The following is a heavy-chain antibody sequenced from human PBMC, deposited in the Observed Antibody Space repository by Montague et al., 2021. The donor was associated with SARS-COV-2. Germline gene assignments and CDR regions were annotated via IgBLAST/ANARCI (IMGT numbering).Heavy chain of an antibody. CDR2: IYHSGST. V-gene: IGHV4-4*02. CDR3: ARTGYSSGWHSFDY. J-gene: IGHJ4*02. CDR1: GGSISSINW. Sequence: SETLSLTCVVSGGSISSINWWSWVRQPPGKGLEWIGEIYHSGSTNYNPSLKSRVIISVDKSKNQLSLTLSSVTAADTAVYYCARTGYSSGWHSFDYWGQGTLVTVSS. D-gene: IGHD6-19*01.